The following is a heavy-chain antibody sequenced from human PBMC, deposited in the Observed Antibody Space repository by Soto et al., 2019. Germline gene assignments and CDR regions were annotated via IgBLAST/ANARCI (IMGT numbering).Heavy chain of an antibody. Sequence: EVQLVESGGGLVQPGGSLRLSCAASGFTFSSYWMHWVRQAPGKGLVWVSRINSDGSSTSYADSVKGRFTISRDNSKNMLYLLMSRLRAEDSALYFCARGSEESYPGSRIFDLWGRGTLVTVSS. D-gene: IGHD3-10*01. J-gene: IGHJ4*02. CDR3: ARGSEESYPGSRIFDL. V-gene: IGHV3-74*01. CDR1: GFTFSSYW. CDR2: INSDGSST.